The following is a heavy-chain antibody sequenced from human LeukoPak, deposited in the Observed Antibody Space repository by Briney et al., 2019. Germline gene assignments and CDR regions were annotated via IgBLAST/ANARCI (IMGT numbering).Heavy chain of an antibody. V-gene: IGHV4-39*01. CDR1: GGSIASTSYY. CDR2: IFYSGNT. D-gene: IGHD1-26*01. Sequence: SETLSLTCTDSGGSIASTSYYRGWIRQPPGKGLEWIGHIFYSGNTYYNPSLKSRVTISVDTSQNQFSLHQTSVTAADTATYYCARRGITYSSSFFAFWGQGTLVTVSS. CDR3: ARRGITYSSSFFAF. J-gene: IGHJ4*02.